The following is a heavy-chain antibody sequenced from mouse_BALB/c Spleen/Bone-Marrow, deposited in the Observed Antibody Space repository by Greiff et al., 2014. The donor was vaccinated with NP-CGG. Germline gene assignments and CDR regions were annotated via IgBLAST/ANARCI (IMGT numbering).Heavy chain of an antibody. CDR3: ARKRGNSEGMEY. Sequence: QVQLQQPGAELVKPGASVKLSCKTSGYTFTSYWIQWVKQRPGQGLGWIGEIFPGTGTTYYNEKFKGKATLTIDTSPSTAYMQRSGLTSESSAAYFCARKRGNSEGMEYWGQGTPVTV. V-gene: IGHV1S132*01. J-gene: IGHJ4*01. CDR1: GYTFTSYW. CDR2: IFPGTGTT. D-gene: IGHD2-1*01.